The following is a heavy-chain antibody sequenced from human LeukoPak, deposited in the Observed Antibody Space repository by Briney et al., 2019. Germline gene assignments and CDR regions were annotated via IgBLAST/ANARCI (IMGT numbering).Heavy chain of an antibody. V-gene: IGHV4-30-4*01. D-gene: IGHD3-10*01. CDR1: GGSISSGDYY. J-gene: IGHJ4*02. CDR2: LYYSGST. Sequence: SETLSLTCTVSGGSISSGDYYWSWIRQPPGKGLEWIGYLYYSGSTYYNPSLKSRVTISVDTSKNQFSLKLSSVTAADTAVYYCARIGGITMVRGVPGYYFDYWGQGTLVTVSS. CDR3: ARIGGITMVRGVPGYYFDY.